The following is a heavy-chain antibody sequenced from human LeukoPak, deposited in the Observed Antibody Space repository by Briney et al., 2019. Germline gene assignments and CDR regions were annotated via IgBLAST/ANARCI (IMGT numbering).Heavy chain of an antibody. CDR2: IIPIFGTA. D-gene: IGHD3-10*01. CDR1: GYTFTSYG. CDR3: AKLPRRITMVRGGAHFDY. J-gene: IGHJ4*02. Sequence: ASVKVSCKASGYTFTSYGISWVRQAPGQGLEWMGGIIPIFGTANYAQKFQGRVTITADESTSTAYMELSSLRSEDTAVYYCAKLPRRITMVRGGAHFDYWGQGTLVTVSS. V-gene: IGHV1-69*13.